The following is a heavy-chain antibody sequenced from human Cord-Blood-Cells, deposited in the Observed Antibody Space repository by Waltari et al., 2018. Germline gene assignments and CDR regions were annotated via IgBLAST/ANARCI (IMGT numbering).Heavy chain of an antibody. V-gene: IGHV3-30-3*01. CDR3: ARDQITLDVFDI. CDR1: GFTFSSYA. CDR2: ISYDGSNK. J-gene: IGHJ3*02. Sequence: QVQLVESGGGVVQPGRSLRLSCAASGFTFSSYAMHWVRQAPGKGLEWVAVISYDGSNKYYADSGKGRFTISRDNSKNTLYLQMNSLRAEDTAVYYCARDQITLDVFDIWGQGTMVTVSS.